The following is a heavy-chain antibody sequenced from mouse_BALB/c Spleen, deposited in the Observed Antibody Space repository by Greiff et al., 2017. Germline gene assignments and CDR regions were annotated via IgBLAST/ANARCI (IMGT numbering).Heavy chain of an antibody. J-gene: IGHJ2*01. CDR2: INPYNGAT. V-gene: IGHV1-31*01. Sequence: VQLQQSGPELVKPGASVKISCKASGYSFTGYYMHWVKQSHVKSLEWIGRINPYNGATSYNQNFKDKASLTVDKSSSTAYMELHSLTSEDSAVYYCARDGTGYDAMDYWGQGTTLTVSS. CDR1: GYSFTGYY. CDR3: ARDGTGYDAMDY. D-gene: IGHD2-14*01.